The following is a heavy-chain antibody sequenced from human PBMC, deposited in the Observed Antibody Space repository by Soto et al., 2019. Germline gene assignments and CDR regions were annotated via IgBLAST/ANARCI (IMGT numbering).Heavy chain of an antibody. CDR2: IKSKTDSGTT. Sequence: GGSLRLSCAASGFTFSNAWMSWVRQAPGKGLEWVGRIKSKTDSGTTDYAAPVKGRFTISRDDSKNTLYLQMNSLKTEDTAVYYCTTGRYDFWSGNYGMDVWGQGTTVTVSS. CDR1: GFTFSNAW. D-gene: IGHD3-3*01. CDR3: TTGRYDFWSGNYGMDV. V-gene: IGHV3-15*01. J-gene: IGHJ6*02.